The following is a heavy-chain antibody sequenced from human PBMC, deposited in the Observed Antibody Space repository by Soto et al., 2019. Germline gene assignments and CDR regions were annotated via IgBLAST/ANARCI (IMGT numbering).Heavy chain of an antibody. V-gene: IGHV4-34*01. CDR1: GGSFSGYD. CDR3: ARVPIVGATIGGYFDY. D-gene: IGHD1-26*01. Sequence: PSETLSLTCAVYGGSFSGYDWSWIRQPPGKGLEWIGEINHSGSTNYNPSLKSRVTISVDTSKNQFSLKLSSVTAADTAVYYCARVPIVGATIGGYFDYWGQGTLVTVSS. CDR2: INHSGST. J-gene: IGHJ4*02.